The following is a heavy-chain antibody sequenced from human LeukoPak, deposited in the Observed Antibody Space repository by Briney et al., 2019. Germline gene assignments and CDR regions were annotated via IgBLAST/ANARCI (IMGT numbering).Heavy chain of an antibody. D-gene: IGHD3-9*01. V-gene: IGHV1-2*02. CDR2: INPKSGGT. Sequence: ASVNVSCKPSVYSVTVYYMHWVRQAPRQGLEWMGWINPKSGGTNYAQQFQGRVTMTRDTSISTAYMELSRLSSDDTAVYYCAREVLRYFGWLSDAVDIWGQGTMVTVSS. J-gene: IGHJ3*02. CDR1: VYSVTVYY. CDR3: AREVLRYFGWLSDAVDI.